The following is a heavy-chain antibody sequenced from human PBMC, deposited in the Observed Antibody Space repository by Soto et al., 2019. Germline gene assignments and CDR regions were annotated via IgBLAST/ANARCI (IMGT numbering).Heavy chain of an antibody. V-gene: IGHV4-31*03. CDR2: IYYTGIT. CDR3: ATYYDILTGYYGLWN. CDR1: GASFSGDGYY. D-gene: IGHD3-9*01. J-gene: IGHJ4*02. Sequence: SETLSLTCTVSGASFSGDGYYWPWFDRHPGKGLEWIGYIYYTGITHYNPSLKSRVTISIDTSNNQFSLTVNSVTAADTAVYYCATYYDILTGYYGLWNWGQGTLVTVSS.